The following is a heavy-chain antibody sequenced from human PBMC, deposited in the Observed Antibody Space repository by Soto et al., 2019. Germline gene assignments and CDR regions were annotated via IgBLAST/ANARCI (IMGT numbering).Heavy chain of an antibody. CDR1: GFTFSSYA. Sequence: GGSLRLSCAASGFTFSSYAMSWVRQAPGKGLEWVSAISGSGGSTYYADSVKGRFTISRDNSKNTLYLQMNSLRAEDTAVYYCARDCGDYLYRMDVWGQGTTVTDSS. J-gene: IGHJ6*02. D-gene: IGHD4-17*01. V-gene: IGHV3-23*01. CDR3: ARDCGDYLYRMDV. CDR2: ISGSGGST.